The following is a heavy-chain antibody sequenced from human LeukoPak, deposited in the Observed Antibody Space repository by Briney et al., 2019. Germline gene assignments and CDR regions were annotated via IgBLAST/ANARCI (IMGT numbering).Heavy chain of an antibody. D-gene: IGHD3-10*01. J-gene: IGHJ3*02. V-gene: IGHV3-23*01. CDR1: GFTVSSKY. CDR3: AKDRGDYYPWGAFDI. Sequence: GGSLRLSCAASGFTVSSKYMSWVRQAPGKGLEWVSAISGSGGSTYYADSVKGRFTISRDNSKNTLYLQMNSLRAEDTAVYYCAKDRGDYYPWGAFDIWGQGTMVTVSS. CDR2: ISGSGGST.